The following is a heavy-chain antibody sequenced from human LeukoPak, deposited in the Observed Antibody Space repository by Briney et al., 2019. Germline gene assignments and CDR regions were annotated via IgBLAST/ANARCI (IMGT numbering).Heavy chain of an antibody. J-gene: IGHJ6*02. CDR1: GFTFSSYA. D-gene: IGHD5-12*01. V-gene: IGHV3-30-3*01. CDR3: ARSGYDDFFYYAMDV. Sequence: GGSLRLSCAASGFTFSSYAMHWVRQAPGKGLECVAVISYDGTNKYYGDSVKGRFTISRDNSKNTLYLQMNSLRAGDTAVYYCARSGYDDFFYYAMDVWGQGTTVTVSS. CDR2: ISYDGTNK.